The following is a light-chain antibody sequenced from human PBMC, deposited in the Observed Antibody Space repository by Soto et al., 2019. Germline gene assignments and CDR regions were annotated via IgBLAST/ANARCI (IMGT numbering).Light chain of an antibody. CDR1: RSVSRNN. CDR2: GAS. Sequence: EIVMTQSPVTLSVSPGERATLSCRASRSVSRNNLAWYRQQPGQAPRLLIYGASSRVTGIPDRFSGSGSGTDFTLTISRLEPEDFAVYYCQQYGSSPLTFGGGTKVDNK. CDR3: QQYGSSPLT. V-gene: IGKV3-20*01. J-gene: IGKJ4*01.